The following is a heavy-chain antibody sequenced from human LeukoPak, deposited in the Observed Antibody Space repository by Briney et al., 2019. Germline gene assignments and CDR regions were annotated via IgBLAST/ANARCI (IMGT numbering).Heavy chain of an antibody. D-gene: IGHD3-10*01. J-gene: IGHJ6*03. CDR3: ARGSVWFGELSPYYYFMDV. CDR2: IRHSGTT. CDR1: GGSFSGSY. V-gene: IGHV4-34*01. Sequence: PSETLSLTCAVYGGSFSGSYWSWIRQPPGKGLEWVGEIRHSGTTNYNPSLKSRVTISIDMSKNQFSLKLSSVTPADTAVYYRARGSVWFGELSPYYYFMDVWGEGTTVTVSS.